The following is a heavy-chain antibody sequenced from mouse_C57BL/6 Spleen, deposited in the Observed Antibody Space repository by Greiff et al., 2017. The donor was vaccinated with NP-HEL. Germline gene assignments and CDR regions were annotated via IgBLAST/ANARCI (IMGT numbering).Heavy chain of an antibody. CDR3: AREAITTVVATRYFDV. Sequence: EVHLVESGGGLVKPGGSLKLSCAASGFTFSSYAMSWVRQTPEKRLEWVATISDGGSYTYYPDNVKGRFTISRDNAKNNLYLQMSHLKSEDTAMYYCAREAITTVVATRYFDVWGTGTTVTVSS. CDR2: ISDGGSYT. V-gene: IGHV5-4*01. CDR1: GFTFSSYA. D-gene: IGHD1-1*01. J-gene: IGHJ1*03.